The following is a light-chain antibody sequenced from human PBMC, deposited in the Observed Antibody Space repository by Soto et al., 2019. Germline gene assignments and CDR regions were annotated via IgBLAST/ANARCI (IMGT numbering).Light chain of an antibody. V-gene: IGKV3-11*01. Sequence: EIVLTQSPATRSLSPGGRATLSCRARQSVSLSLAWYQQKPCQAPRLLIYDASKRASGIPARFSGSGSGTDCTRTISSLESEDVGVYYCQERTSWPPWTFGQGTKVELK. CDR2: DAS. J-gene: IGKJ1*01. CDR1: QSVSLS. CDR3: QERTSWPPWT.